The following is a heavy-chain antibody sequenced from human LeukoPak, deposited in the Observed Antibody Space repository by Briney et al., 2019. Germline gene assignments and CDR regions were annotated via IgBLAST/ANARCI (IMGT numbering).Heavy chain of an antibody. CDR3: AKEREYCTNGVCSPLDY. Sequence: GGSLRLSCAASGFTFGSYVMSWVRQAPGKGLEWVSAISGSGGSTNYADSVKGRFTISRDNSKNTLYLQMNSLRAEDTAVYYCAKEREYCTNGVCSPLDYRGQGTLVTVSS. CDR1: GFTFGSYV. J-gene: IGHJ4*02. D-gene: IGHD2-8*01. CDR2: ISGSGGST. V-gene: IGHV3-23*01.